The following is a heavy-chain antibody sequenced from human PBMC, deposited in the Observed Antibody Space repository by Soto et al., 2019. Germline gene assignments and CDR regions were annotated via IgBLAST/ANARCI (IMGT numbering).Heavy chain of an antibody. D-gene: IGHD3-3*01. Sequence: GGSLRLSCGASGFSVKRYWMHWVRQAPGKGLVWLSRFGGDENYTDYADSVRGRFTISRDIAKNTIYLQMNSLRAEDTAVYYCGKGKELGVVRYGLDAWGQGTTVTVSS. J-gene: IGHJ6*02. V-gene: IGHV3-74*01. CDR3: GKGKELGVVRYGLDA. CDR2: FGGDENYT. CDR1: GFSVKRYW.